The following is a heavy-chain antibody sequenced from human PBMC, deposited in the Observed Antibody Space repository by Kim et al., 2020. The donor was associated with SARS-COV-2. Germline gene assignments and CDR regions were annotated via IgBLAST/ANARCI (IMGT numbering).Heavy chain of an antibody. CDR1: GFSFSDSA. J-gene: IGHJ3*02. CDR2: IRSKANSYST. CDR3: TRVPVTTLALWDAYDI. D-gene: IGHD1-1*01. Sequence: GGSLRLSCAASGFSFSDSAMHWVRQASGKGLEWVGRIRSKANSYSTTDSASVKGRITIARDDSKKAAYLQMNSLKTEDTAVYYCTRVPVTTLALWDAYDIWGQGTMVTVSS. V-gene: IGHV3-73*01.